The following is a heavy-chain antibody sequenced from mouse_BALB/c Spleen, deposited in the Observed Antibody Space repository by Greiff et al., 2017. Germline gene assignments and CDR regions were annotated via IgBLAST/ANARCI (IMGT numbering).Heavy chain of an antibody. Sequence: QVQLQQSGPGLVQPSQSLSITCTVSGFSLTSYGVHWVRQSPGKGLEWLGVIWSGGSTDYNAAFISRLSISKDNSKSQVFFKMNSLQANDTAIYYCARYGNWFAYWGQGTLVTVSA. CDR3: ARYGNWFAY. CDR1: GFSLTSYG. D-gene: IGHD2-1*01. V-gene: IGHV2-2*02. J-gene: IGHJ3*01. CDR2: IWSGGST.